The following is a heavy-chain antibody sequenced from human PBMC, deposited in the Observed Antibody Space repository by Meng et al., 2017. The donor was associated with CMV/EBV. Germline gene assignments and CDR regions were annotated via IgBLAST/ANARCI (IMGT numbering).Heavy chain of an antibody. CDR2: INHSGST. D-gene: IGHD1-26*01. V-gene: IGHV4-34*01. J-gene: IGHJ5*02. CDR3: ARGVGGWFDP. Sequence: VQKQQWGAGLFKAAETPYLTCAVYGGSFSGYYWSWIRQHPGKGLEWIGEINHSGSTNYNPSLKSRVTISVDTSKNQFSLKLSSVTAADTAVYYCARGVGGWFDPWGQGTLVTVSS. CDR1: GGSFSGYY.